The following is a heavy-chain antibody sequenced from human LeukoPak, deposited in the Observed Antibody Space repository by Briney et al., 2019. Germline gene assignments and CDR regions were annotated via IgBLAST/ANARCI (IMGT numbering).Heavy chain of an antibody. V-gene: IGHV3-23*01. CDR2: ITTSDGNT. Sequence: GGSLRLSCAASGFTFSSYTMSWVRQAPGEGLEWVSTITTSDGNTYYADSVKGRFTVSRDNSKNTLFLQMNSLRAEDTAVYYCAKDGGRWVSAHRGDSWGRGTLVTVSS. CDR1: GFTFSSYT. J-gene: IGHJ4*02. CDR3: AKDGGRWVSAHRGDS. D-gene: IGHD3-16*01.